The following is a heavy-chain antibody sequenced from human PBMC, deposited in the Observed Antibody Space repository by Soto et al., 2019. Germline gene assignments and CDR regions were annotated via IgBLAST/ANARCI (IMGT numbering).Heavy chain of an antibody. V-gene: IGHV3-23*01. CDR3: AKPPYSSVWYV. Sequence: PWGSLRLSCSASGFTFNTCAMSWFRQAPGKGLEWVSSISPNGDNTYYADSVEGRFTISRDNSKNTLYLQMNSLRAEDTALYYCAKPPYSSVWYVWGQGTLVTVSS. CDR2: ISPNGDNT. D-gene: IGHD6-19*01. CDR1: GFTFNTCA. J-gene: IGHJ4*02.